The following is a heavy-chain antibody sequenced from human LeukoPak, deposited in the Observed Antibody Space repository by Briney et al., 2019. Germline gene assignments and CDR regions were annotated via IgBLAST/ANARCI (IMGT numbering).Heavy chain of an antibody. V-gene: IGHV3-21*06. CDR3: ARDRAVKARIGGMDV. CDR2: ISESSSHT. D-gene: IGHD5-24*01. Sequence: GGSLRLSCAASGFTFSSYAMSWVRQAPGKGLEWVSYISESSSHTYNADSVKGRFTISRDNAKNSLYLQMNSLRVEDTGIYYCARDRAVKARIGGMDVWGQGTTVIVSS. CDR1: GFTFSSYA. J-gene: IGHJ6*02.